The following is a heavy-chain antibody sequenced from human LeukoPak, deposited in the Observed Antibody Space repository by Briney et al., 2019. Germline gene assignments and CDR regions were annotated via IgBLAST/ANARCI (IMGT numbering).Heavy chain of an antibody. D-gene: IGHD6-13*01. CDR2: IYHSGST. Sequence: SQTLSLTCAVSGGSISSGGYSWSWIRQPPGKGLEWIGYIYHSGSTYYNPSLKSRVTISVDRSKNQFSLKLSSVTAADTPVYYCAREGIAAAGTSDWGQGTLVTVSS. CDR1: GGSISSGGYS. V-gene: IGHV4-30-2*01. CDR3: AREGIAAAGTSD. J-gene: IGHJ4*02.